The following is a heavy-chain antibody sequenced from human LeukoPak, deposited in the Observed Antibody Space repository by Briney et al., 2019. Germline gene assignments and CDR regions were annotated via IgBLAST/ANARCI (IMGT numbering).Heavy chain of an antibody. J-gene: IGHJ4*02. V-gene: IGHV1-46*01. Sequence: GASVEVSCKASGYTFTTNYINWVRQAPGQGLEWMGIINPSVGSTSYAQKFQDRVAMTRDTSTSTVYMQLTSLRFEDTAVYYCVRGGYDFSSRYYPSLWGQGTLVTVSS. CDR2: INPSVGST. D-gene: IGHD3-3*01. CDR1: GYTFTTNY. CDR3: VRGGYDFSSRYYPSL.